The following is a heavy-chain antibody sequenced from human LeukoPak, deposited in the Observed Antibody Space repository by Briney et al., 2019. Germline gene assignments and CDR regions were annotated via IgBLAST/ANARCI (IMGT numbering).Heavy chain of an antibody. Sequence: ASVKVSCKASGYTFTSYGISWVRQAPGQGLEWMGWISAYNGNTNYAQKLQGRVTMTTDTSTSTAYMELRSLRSDATAVYYCAALYCSSTSCPILLDYWGQGTLVTVSS. J-gene: IGHJ4*02. D-gene: IGHD2-2*01. CDR3: AALYCSSTSCPILLDY. CDR2: ISAYNGNT. V-gene: IGHV1-18*01. CDR1: GYTFTSYG.